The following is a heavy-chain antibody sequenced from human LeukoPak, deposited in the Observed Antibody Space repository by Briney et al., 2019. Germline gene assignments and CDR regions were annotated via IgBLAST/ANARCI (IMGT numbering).Heavy chain of an antibody. CDR2: ISSSGSTI. J-gene: IGHJ4*02. CDR1: GFTFSSYE. V-gene: IGHV3-48*03. Sequence: GGSLRLSCAASGFTFSSYEMNWVRQAPGKGLEWVSYISSSGSTIYYADSVKGRFTISRDNAKNSLYLQMNSLRAEDTAVYYCARRRTQWLVPSNWGQGTLVTVSS. CDR3: ARRRTQWLVPSN. D-gene: IGHD6-19*01.